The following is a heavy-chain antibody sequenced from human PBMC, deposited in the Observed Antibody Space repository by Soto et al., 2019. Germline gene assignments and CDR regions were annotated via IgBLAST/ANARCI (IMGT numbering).Heavy chain of an antibody. Sequence: EVQLVESGGGLVQPGGSLRLSCAASGFTFSRYSMNWVRQAPGKGLEWVSYISGSSNTIYQADSVKGRFTISRDNAKNSLYLQMNSLRAEDTAVYYCARDTHRFLETYYMDVWGKGTTVTVSS. CDR3: ARDTHRFLETYYMDV. CDR2: ISGSSNTI. V-gene: IGHV3-48*01. J-gene: IGHJ6*03. CDR1: GFTFSRYS. D-gene: IGHD3-3*01.